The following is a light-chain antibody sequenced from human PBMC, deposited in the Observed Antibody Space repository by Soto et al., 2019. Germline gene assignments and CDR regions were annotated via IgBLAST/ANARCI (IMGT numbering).Light chain of an antibody. Sequence: QSVLTQPASVSGSPGQSITISCTGTSSDVGAYNSVSWYQQHPGKAPKLIIYDVSTRPSGISDRFSGSKSGNTASLTISGLQAEDESDYYCSSYPPSVTSVFGTGTKVTVL. V-gene: IGLV2-14*01. CDR3: SSYPPSVTSV. J-gene: IGLJ1*01. CDR2: DVS. CDR1: SSDVGAYNS.